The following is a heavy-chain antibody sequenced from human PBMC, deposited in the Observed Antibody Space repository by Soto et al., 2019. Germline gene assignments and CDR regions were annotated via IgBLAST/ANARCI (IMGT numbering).Heavy chain of an antibody. J-gene: IGHJ5*02. CDR1: GSTSISVN. CDR3: ARDLAAGDL. V-gene: IGHV1-46*01. D-gene: IGHD6-13*01. Sequence: QEQLVQSGAEVKEPGASVKVSCKASGSTSISVNIHWVRQAPGQGLEWMAIINPMGGSTNYAQEFQGRVTLTSDTSTSTVYMELSSLRFEDTALFYCARDLAAGDLWGQGTLVTVSS. CDR2: INPMGGST.